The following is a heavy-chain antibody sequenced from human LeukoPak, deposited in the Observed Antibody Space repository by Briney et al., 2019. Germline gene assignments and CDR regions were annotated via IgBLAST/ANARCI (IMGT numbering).Heavy chain of an antibody. Sequence: PGGSLRLSCAASGFTFSTYDMHWVRQATGKGLEWVSGINTAGDTYYPGSVKGRFTISREDAKNSFYLQTNSLRAGDTAVYYCARGDCSGGSCSSMDVWGHGTTVTVSS. CDR3: ARGDCSGGSCSSMDV. CDR1: GFTFSTYD. V-gene: IGHV3-13*04. CDR2: INTAGDT. D-gene: IGHD2-15*01. J-gene: IGHJ6*02.